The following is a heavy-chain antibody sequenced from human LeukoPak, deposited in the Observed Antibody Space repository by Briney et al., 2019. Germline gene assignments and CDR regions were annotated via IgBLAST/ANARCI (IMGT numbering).Heavy chain of an antibody. Sequence: AGGSLRLSCAASGFSFSSYAMSWVRQAPGKGLEWVSAVSGSGGSTYYADSVKGRFTISRDNSKNTLYLQMNSLRAEDTAVYYCAASAGPINFWGQGTLVTVSS. CDR1: GFSFSSYA. J-gene: IGHJ4*02. V-gene: IGHV3-23*01. CDR3: AASAGPINF. CDR2: VSGSGGST. D-gene: IGHD3-10*01.